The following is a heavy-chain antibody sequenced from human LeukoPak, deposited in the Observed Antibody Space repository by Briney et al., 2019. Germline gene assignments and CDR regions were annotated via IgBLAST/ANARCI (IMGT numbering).Heavy chain of an antibody. J-gene: IGHJ4*02. Sequence: PGRSPRPSCAASGFTFSSYGMHWVRQAPGKGLEWVAVISYDGSNKYYADSVKGRFTISRDNSKNTLYLQMNSLRAEDTAVYYCAKSNVRGTWTTPFDYWGQGTLVTVSS. CDR3: AKSNVRGTWTTPFDY. CDR1: GFTFSSYG. CDR2: ISYDGSNK. D-gene: IGHD3-10*02. V-gene: IGHV3-30*18.